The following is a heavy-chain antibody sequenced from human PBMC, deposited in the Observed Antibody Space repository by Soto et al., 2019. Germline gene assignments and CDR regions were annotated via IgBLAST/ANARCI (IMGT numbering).Heavy chain of an antibody. Sequence: QVQLVESGGGVVQPGRSLRLSCAASGFSFSSCAMHWVRQAPGKGLEWVAVISHDGSNKYYADSVKGRFTISRDNSINTLYLQMNSLRAEGTAVYYCARVSIAVAGIAYYFDYWGQGTLVTVSS. V-gene: IGHV3-30-3*01. CDR3: ARVSIAVAGIAYYFDY. CDR1: GFSFSSCA. CDR2: ISHDGSNK. J-gene: IGHJ4*02. D-gene: IGHD6-19*01.